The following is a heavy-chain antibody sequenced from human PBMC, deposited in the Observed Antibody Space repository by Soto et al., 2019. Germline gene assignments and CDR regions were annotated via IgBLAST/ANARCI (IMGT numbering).Heavy chain of an antibody. CDR1: GGSISSSNW. J-gene: IGHJ5*02. CDR3: ARSTVAGTGGWFDP. V-gene: IGHV4-4*02. CDR2: IYHSGST. D-gene: IGHD6-19*01. Sequence: SETLSLTXAVSGGSISSSNWWRWVRQPPGKGLEWIGEIYHSGSTNYNPSLKSRVTISVDKSKNQFSLKLSSVTAADTAVYYCARSTVAGTGGWFDPWGQGTLVTVSS.